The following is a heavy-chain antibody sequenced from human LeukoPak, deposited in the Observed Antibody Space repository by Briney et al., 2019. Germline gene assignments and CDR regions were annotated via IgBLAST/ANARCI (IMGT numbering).Heavy chain of an antibody. CDR3: ARQLYGSRSNWFDP. D-gene: IGHD6-13*01. V-gene: IGHV4-38-2*01. J-gene: IGHJ5*02. Sequence: SETLSLTCAVSGYSISSGYYWGWIRQPPVKGLEWNGSIYHSGSTYYNPSLKSRVTISVDTSKNQFSLKLSSVTAADTAVYYCARQLYGSRSNWFDPWGQGTLVTVSS. CDR2: IYHSGST. CDR1: GYSISSGYY.